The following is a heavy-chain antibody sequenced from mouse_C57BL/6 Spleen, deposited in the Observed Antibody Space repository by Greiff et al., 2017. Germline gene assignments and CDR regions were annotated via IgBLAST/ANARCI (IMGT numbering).Heavy chain of an antibody. D-gene: IGHD2-1*01. V-gene: IGHV2-9*01. CDR1: GFSLPSYG. Sequence: VKLQESGPGLVAPSQSLSITCTVAGFSLPSYGVAWVRQPPGKGLEWLGVIWGGGSTNYNSALMSRLSISKDNSKSQVFLKMNSLQTDDTAMYYCDKRGGHGTGDYWGQGTSVTVSS. CDR3: DKRGGHGTGDY. CDR2: IWGGGST. J-gene: IGHJ4*01.